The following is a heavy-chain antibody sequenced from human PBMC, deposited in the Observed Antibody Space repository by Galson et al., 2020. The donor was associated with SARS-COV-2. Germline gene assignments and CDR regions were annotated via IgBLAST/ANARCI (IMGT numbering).Heavy chain of an antibody. CDR2: ISGSGGST. CDR1: GFTFSSYA. J-gene: IGHJ4*02. CDR3: AKQRGTYGDYPDYFDY. D-gene: IGHD4-17*01. Sequence: GESLKISCAASGFTFSSYAMSWVRQAPGKGLEWVSAISGSGGSTYYAYSVKGRFTISRDNSKNTLYLQMNSLRAEDTAVYYCAKQRGTYGDYPDYFDYGGQGTLVTVSS. V-gene: IGHV3-23*01.